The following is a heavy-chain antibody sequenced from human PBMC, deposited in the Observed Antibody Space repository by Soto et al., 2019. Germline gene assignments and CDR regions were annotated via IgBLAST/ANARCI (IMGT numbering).Heavy chain of an antibody. Sequence: GGSLRLSCAASGFTFSSYGMHWVRQAPGKGLEWVAVISYDGSNKYYADSVKGRFTISRDNSKNTLYLQMNSLRAEDTAVYYCAKARIAARPASPRSYYYYGMDVWGQGTTVTVSS. V-gene: IGHV3-30*18. D-gene: IGHD6-6*01. CDR2: ISYDGSNK. J-gene: IGHJ6*02. CDR3: AKARIAARPASPRSYYYYGMDV. CDR1: GFTFSSYG.